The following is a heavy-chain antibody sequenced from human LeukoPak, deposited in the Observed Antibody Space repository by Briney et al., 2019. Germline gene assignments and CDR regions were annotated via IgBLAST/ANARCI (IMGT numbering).Heavy chain of an antibody. CDR2: ISRTSEYI. V-gene: IGHV3-21*01. D-gene: IGHD3-16*01. Sequence: GGSLRLSCAASGFSFSIYFMNRVRQAPGPGLEWVSSISRTSEYIHYADSVRGRFAISRDNAKNSVYLQMTSLRAEDTAVYFCAGGGDFDYWGQGILVTVSA. CDR1: GFSFSIYF. J-gene: IGHJ4*02. CDR3: AGGGDFDY.